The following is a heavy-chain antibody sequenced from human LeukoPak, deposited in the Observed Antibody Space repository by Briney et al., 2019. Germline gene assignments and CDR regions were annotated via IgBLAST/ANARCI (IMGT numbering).Heavy chain of an antibody. J-gene: IGHJ5*02. CDR2: INHSGST. CDR3: ARAYSSSWYYNWFDP. CDR1: GGSFSGYY. Sequence: PSETLSLTCAVYGGSFSGYYWSWIRQPPGKGLEWIGEINHSGSTNYNPSLKSRVTISVDTSKNQFSLKLSSVTAADTAVYYCARAYSSSWYYNWFDPWGQGTLVTVSS. V-gene: IGHV4-34*01. D-gene: IGHD6-13*01.